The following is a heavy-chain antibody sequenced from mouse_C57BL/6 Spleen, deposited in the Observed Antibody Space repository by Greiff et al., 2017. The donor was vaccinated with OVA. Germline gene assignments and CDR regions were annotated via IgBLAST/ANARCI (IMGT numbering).Heavy chain of an antibody. J-gene: IGHJ4*01. CDR1: GYTFTDYN. V-gene: IGHV1-18*01. CDR3: VTAQAYYAMDY. D-gene: IGHD3-2*02. CDR2: INPNNGGT. Sequence: DVQLQESGPELVKPGASVKIPCKASGYTFTDYNMDWVKQSHGKSLEWIGDINPNNGGTIYNQKFKGKATLTVDKSSSTAYMELRSLTSEDTAVYYCVTAQAYYAMDYWGQGTSVTVSS.